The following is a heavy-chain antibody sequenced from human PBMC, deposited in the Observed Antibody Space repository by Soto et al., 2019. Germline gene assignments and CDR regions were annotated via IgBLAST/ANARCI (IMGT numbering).Heavy chain of an antibody. CDR1: GGSISSSNFY. CDR2: IYYSGST. V-gene: IGHV4-31*03. J-gene: IGHJ4*02. D-gene: IGHD1-1*01. CDR3: ARERVEIGTNRGIGFDS. Sequence: QVQLQESGPGLVKPSQTLSLSCTVSGGSISSSNFYWHWIRQHPGKGLEWIGYIYYSGSTYYHPSPKSRLTITVDTSNHQFSLKLSSVTAADPALYYCARERVEIGTNRGIGFDSWGQGTLVTVSS.